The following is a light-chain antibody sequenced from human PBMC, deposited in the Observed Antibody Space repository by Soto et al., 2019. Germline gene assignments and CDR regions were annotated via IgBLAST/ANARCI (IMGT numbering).Light chain of an antibody. CDR3: QQYGNSPRYT. J-gene: IGKJ2*01. CDR1: RSVGSNY. Sequence: EIVLTQSPGTLSLSPGERATLSCRASRSVGSNYLAWYQQRPGQAPRLLIYAASSRATGIPDRFSGSGSGTDFTLTISRLEPEDFAVYYCQQYGNSPRYTFGQGTKLEIK. CDR2: AAS. V-gene: IGKV3-20*01.